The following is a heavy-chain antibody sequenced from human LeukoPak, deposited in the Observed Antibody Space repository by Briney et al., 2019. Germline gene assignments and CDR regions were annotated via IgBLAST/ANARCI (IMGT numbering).Heavy chain of an antibody. V-gene: IGHV4-59*01. J-gene: IGHJ4*02. CDR3: ARDSPTAYCSGGSCYFDY. Sequence: SETLSLTCTVSGGSFSSYFWSWIRQPPGKGLEWIGYIYYSGSTNYNPSLKSRVTVSVDTSKNQFSLKLSSVTAADTAVYYCARDSPTAYCSGGSCYFDYWGQGTLVTVSS. CDR2: IYYSGST. CDR1: GGSFSSYF. D-gene: IGHD2-15*01.